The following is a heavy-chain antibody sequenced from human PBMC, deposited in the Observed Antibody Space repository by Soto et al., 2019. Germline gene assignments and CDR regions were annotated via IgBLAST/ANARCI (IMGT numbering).Heavy chain of an antibody. V-gene: IGHV3-49*03. CDR2: IRSKAYGGTT. D-gene: IGHD3-9*01. Sequence: GGSLRLSCTASGFTFGDYAMSWFRQAPGKGLEWVGFIRSKAYGGTTEYAASVKGRFTISRGDSKSIAYLQMNSLKTEDTAVYYCTRDGVYDILTGYQYGMDVWGQGTTVTVSS. CDR3: TRDGVYDILTGYQYGMDV. CDR1: GFTFGDYA. J-gene: IGHJ6*02.